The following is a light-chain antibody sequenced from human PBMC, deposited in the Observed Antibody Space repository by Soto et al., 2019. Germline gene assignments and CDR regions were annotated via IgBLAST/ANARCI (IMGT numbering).Light chain of an antibody. CDR1: SSNIGSHT. J-gene: IGLJ6*01. Sequence: QPVLTQPPSTSVTPGQRVTISCSGSSSNIGSHTINWYQQLPGAAPKLLIYRNNQRPSGVPDRFSGSKSGTSASLAITGLQSEDEADYYCAAWDDSLNYVFGTGTQLTVL. CDR3: AAWDDSLNYV. V-gene: IGLV1-44*01. CDR2: RNN.